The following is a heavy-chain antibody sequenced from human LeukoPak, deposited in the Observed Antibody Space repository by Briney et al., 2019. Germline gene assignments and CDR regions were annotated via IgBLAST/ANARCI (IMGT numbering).Heavy chain of an antibody. J-gene: IGHJ5*02. CDR3: AKLIVIVPAAPFDL. Sequence: GGSLRLSCAAPGFTFSSFAMSWVRQAPGKGLDWVSGISGSGAYTYYAHSVKGRFTISRDNSKNTLYLQMNSLRAEDTAVYYCAKLIVIVPAAPFDLWGRGTLVTVSS. D-gene: IGHD2-2*01. CDR2: ISGSGAYT. CDR1: GFTFSSFA. V-gene: IGHV3-23*01.